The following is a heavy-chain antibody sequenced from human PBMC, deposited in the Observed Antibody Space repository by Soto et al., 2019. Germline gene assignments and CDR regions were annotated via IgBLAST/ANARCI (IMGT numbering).Heavy chain of an antibody. CDR1: GFTFSSYG. V-gene: IGHV3-30*18. CDR3: AKEGGLSGSYYISSSYYFDY. CDR2: ISYDGSNT. J-gene: IGHJ4*02. Sequence: GSLRLSCVASGFTFSSYGMHWVRQAPGKGLEWVAIISYDGSNTYYADSVKGRFTISRDNSKNTLYLQMNSLRAEDTSVYYCAKEGGLSGSYYISSSYYFDYWGQGTLVPSPQ. D-gene: IGHD1-26*01.